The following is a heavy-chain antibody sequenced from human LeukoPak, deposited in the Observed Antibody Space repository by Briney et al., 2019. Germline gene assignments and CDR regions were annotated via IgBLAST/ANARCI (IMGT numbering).Heavy chain of an antibody. CDR2: INPNSGGT. CDR3: AATREGSGSQLGICDY. CDR1: GYTFTGYY. J-gene: IGHJ4*02. D-gene: IGHD3-10*01. V-gene: IGHV1-2*02. Sequence: ASVKVSCKASGYTFTGYYMHWVRQAPGQGLEWMGWINPNSGGTNYAQKFQGRVTMTRGTSISTAYMELSRLRSDDTAVYYCAATREGSGSQLGICDYWGQGTLVTVSS.